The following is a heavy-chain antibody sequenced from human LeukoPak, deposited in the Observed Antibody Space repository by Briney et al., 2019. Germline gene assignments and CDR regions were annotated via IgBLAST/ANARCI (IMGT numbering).Heavy chain of an antibody. D-gene: IGHD6-6*01. CDR2: ISTDGSST. CDR1: GFTFSSYW. Sequence: GGSLRLSCAASGFTFSSYWMHWVRQAPGKGLVWVSRISTDGSSTNSADSVKGRLTISRDNAKNTLYLQMNSLRAEDTAVYYCVXEXXXSSGRXXXXWGQ. CDR3: VXEXXXSSGRXXXX. V-gene: IGHV3-74*01. J-gene: IGHJ3*01.